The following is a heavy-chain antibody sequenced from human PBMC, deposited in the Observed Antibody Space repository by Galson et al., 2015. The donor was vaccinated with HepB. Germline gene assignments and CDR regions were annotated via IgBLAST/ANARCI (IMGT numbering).Heavy chain of an antibody. Sequence: SVKVSCKASGYTFTGYFMHWVRQAPGQGLEWMGWINPNSGGTKYAQKLQGRVTLTRDTSVKTVYMDLSRLTSDDTAVYYCARVNTIFGVVNSYYFDYWGQGTLVTVSS. J-gene: IGHJ4*02. V-gene: IGHV1-2*02. D-gene: IGHD3-3*01. CDR2: INPNSGGT. CDR3: ARVNTIFGVVNSYYFDY. CDR1: GYTFTGYF.